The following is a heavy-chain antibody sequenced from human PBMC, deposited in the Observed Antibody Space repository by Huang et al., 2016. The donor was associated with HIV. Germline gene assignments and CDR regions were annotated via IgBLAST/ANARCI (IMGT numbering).Heavy chain of an antibody. CDR3: ARGGGIQLWLLGYYYMDV. Sequence: QVQLVQSGAEVKKPGASVKVSCKASGYTLSSFGISWVRRAPGQGFEGGGWNSVYTGNTKFPQKFQGRLTMTTDTSTSTAYMELRSLRSDDTAVYYCARGGGIQLWLLGYYYMDVWGNGTTVTVSS. J-gene: IGHJ6*03. D-gene: IGHD5-18*01. CDR1: GYTLSSFG. V-gene: IGHV1-18*01. CDR2: NSVYTGNT.